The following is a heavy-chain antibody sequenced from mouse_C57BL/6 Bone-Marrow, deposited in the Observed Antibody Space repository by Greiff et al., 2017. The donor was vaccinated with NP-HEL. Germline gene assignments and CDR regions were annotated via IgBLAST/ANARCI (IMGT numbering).Heavy chain of an antibody. CDR2: INPNYGTT. CDR1: GYSFTDYN. J-gene: IGHJ4*01. Sequence: VHVKQSGPELVKPGASVKISCKASGYSFTDYNMNWVKQSNGKSLEWIGVINPNYGTTSYNQKFKGKATLTVDQSSSTAYMQLNSLTSEDSAVYYCASNWLYAMDYWGQGTSVTVSS. V-gene: IGHV1-39*01. CDR3: ASNWLYAMDY. D-gene: IGHD4-1*01.